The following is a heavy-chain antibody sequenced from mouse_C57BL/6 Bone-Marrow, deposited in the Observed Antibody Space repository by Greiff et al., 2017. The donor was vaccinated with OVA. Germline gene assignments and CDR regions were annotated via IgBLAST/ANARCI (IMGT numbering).Heavy chain of an antibody. V-gene: IGHV14-2*01. Sequence: EVKLMESGAELVKPGAAVKLSCTASGFNIKDYYMHWVKQRTEQGLEWIGRIDPEDGETKYAPKFQGKATITADTSSNTAYLQLSSLTSEDTAVYYCARSTTVADYYAMDYWGQGTSVTVSS. CDR2: IDPEDGET. J-gene: IGHJ4*01. D-gene: IGHD1-1*01. CDR3: ARSTTVADYYAMDY. CDR1: GFNIKDYY.